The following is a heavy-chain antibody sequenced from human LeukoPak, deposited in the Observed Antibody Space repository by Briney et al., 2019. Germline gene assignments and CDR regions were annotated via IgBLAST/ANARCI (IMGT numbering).Heavy chain of an antibody. V-gene: IGHV1-8*01. CDR3: ARGSIAAAGSDF. Sequence: ASVKVSCKASGYTFTSYDINWVRQATGQGLEWMGWMNPNSGNTGDAQKFQGRVTMTRNTSIGTAYMELSSLRSEDTAVYYCARGSIAAAGSDFWGQGTLVTVSS. CDR1: GYTFTSYD. D-gene: IGHD6-13*01. J-gene: IGHJ4*02. CDR2: MNPNSGNT.